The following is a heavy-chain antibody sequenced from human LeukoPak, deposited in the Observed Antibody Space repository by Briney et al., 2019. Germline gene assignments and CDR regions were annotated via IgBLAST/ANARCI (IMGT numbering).Heavy chain of an antibody. CDR1: GYSFSNYW. CDR3: AKMSRDGYTLDY. Sequence: GESLKISFKGSGYSFSNYWIGWGRQMPGKGLEWMGIIDPRDSDTRYSPSFEGQLTISADKSISTAYLQWSSLKASDSAMFYCAKMSRDGYTLDYWGQGTLVTVSS. J-gene: IGHJ4*02. D-gene: IGHD5-24*01. CDR2: IDPRDSDT. V-gene: IGHV5-51*01.